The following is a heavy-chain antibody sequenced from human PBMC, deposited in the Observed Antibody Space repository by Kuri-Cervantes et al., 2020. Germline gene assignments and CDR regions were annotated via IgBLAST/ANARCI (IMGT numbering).Heavy chain of an antibody. CDR3: VKYSGIYGASFDY. V-gene: IGHV3-9*01. J-gene: IGHJ4*02. CDR2: ISWNSGSI. CDR1: GFTFDDYA. Sequence: SLKISCAASGFTFDDYAMHWVRQAPGKGLEWVSGISWNSGSIGYADSVKGRFTISRDNSKNTVYLQMNSLRAEDTANYYCVKYSGIYGASFDYLGQGTLVTVSS. D-gene: IGHD1-26*01.